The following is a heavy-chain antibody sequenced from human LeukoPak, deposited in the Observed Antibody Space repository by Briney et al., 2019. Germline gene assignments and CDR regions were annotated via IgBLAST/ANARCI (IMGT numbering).Heavy chain of an antibody. CDR3: AKQDTAMGKNGAFDI. V-gene: IGHV3-30*18. CDR1: GFTFSSYG. J-gene: IGHJ3*02. Sequence: QTGGSLRLSCAASGFTFSSYGMRWVRQAPGKGLEWVAVISYDGSNKYYADSVKGRFTISRDNSKNTLYLQMNSLRAEDTAVYYCAKQDTAMGKNGAFDIWGQGTMVTVSS. CDR2: ISYDGSNK. D-gene: IGHD5-18*01.